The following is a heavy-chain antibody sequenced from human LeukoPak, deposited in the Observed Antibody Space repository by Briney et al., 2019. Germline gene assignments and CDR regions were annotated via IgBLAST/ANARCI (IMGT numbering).Heavy chain of an antibody. CDR1: GGSISSSSYY. D-gene: IGHD6-13*01. CDR2: IYYSGST. CDR3: ASGKGSSWYQNFDY. J-gene: IGHJ4*02. V-gene: IGHV4-39*07. Sequence: SETLSLTCTVSGGSISSSSYYWGWIRQPPGKGLEWVGSIYYSGSTYYNPSLKSRVTISVDTSKNQFSLKLSSVTAADTAVYYCASGKGSSWYQNFDYWAREPWSPSPQ.